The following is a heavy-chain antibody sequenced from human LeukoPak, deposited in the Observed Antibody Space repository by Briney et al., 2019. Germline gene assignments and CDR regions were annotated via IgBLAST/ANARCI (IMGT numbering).Heavy chain of an antibody. CDR2: ISGSGGST. V-gene: IGHV3-23*01. CDR3: AKAFHDYGDYRDY. CDR1: GFTFSSYA. Sequence: PGGSLRLSCAAPGFTFSSYAMSWVRQAPGKGLEWVSAISGSGGSTYYADSVKGRFTISRDNSKNTLYLQMNSLRAEDTAVCYCAKAFHDYGDYRDYWGQGTLVTVSS. J-gene: IGHJ4*02. D-gene: IGHD4-17*01.